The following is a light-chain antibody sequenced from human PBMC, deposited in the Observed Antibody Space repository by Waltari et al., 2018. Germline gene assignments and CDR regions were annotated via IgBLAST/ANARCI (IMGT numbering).Light chain of an antibody. V-gene: IGKV1-33*01. J-gene: IGKJ4*01. CDR3: QQYDNLLT. CDR2: DAS. CDR1: QDIRNY. Sequence: DIQMTQSPSSLSPSVGDRVTISCQASQDIRNYLNWYQQKPGKAPKLLIYDASNLETGVPSRFSGSGSGTDFTFTISSLQPEDIATYYCQQYDNLLTFGGGTKVEIK.